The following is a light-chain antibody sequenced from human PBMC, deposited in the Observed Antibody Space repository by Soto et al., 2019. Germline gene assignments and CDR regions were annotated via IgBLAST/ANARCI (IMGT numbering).Light chain of an antibody. J-gene: IGLJ2*01. CDR1: ITDIGAYNY. V-gene: IGLV2-14*01. CDR2: GVS. Sequence: QSALTQPASVSGSPGQSITISCTGTITDIGAYNYVSWYQQHPGKAPKLLIYGVSSRPSGVSNRFSGSKSGNAAYLTLSGLQAEDEADYYCSSYTSSSTLVFGGGTQLTVL. CDR3: SSYTSSSTLV.